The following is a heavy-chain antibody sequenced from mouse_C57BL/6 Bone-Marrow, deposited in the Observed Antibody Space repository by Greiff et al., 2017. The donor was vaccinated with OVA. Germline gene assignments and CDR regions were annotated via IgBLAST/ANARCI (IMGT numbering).Heavy chain of an antibody. J-gene: IGHJ3*01. V-gene: IGHV5-15*01. Sequence: DVMLVESGGGLVQPGGSLKLSCAASGFTFSDYGMAWVRQAPRKGPEWVAFISNLAYSIYYADTVTGRFTISRENAKNTLYLERSRLRSEDTAMYYCERLGYSNWFAYWGQGTLVTVSA. CDR1: GFTFSDYG. D-gene: IGHD2-5*01. CDR2: ISNLAYSI. CDR3: ERLGYSNWFAY.